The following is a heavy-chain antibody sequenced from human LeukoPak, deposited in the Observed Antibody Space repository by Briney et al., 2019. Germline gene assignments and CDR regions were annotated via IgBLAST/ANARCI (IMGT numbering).Heavy chain of an antibody. CDR2: INPNSGGT. D-gene: IGHD3-22*01. Sequence: ASVKVSCKASGYTFTGYYVHWVRQAPGQGLEWMGWINPNSGGTNYAQKFQGRVTMTRDTSISTAYMELSRLRSDDTAVYYCATASMFYYDSRDDAFDIWGQGTMVTVSS. CDR3: ATASMFYYDSRDDAFDI. V-gene: IGHV1-2*02. J-gene: IGHJ3*02. CDR1: GYTFTGYY.